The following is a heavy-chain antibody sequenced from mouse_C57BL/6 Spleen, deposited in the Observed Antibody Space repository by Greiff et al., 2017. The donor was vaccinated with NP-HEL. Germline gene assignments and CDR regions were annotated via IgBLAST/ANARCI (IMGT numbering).Heavy chain of an antibody. J-gene: IGHJ2*01. CDR1: GYTFTSYG. D-gene: IGHD1-1*01. V-gene: IGHV1-81*01. CDR3: ARDGYGSSSYFDY. Sequence: VMLVESGAELARPGASVKLSCKASGYTFTSYGISWVKQRTGQGLEWIGEIYPRSGNTYYNEKFKGKATLTADKSSSTAYMELRSLTSEDSAVYFCARDGYGSSSYFDYWGQGTTLTVSS. CDR2: IYPRSGNT.